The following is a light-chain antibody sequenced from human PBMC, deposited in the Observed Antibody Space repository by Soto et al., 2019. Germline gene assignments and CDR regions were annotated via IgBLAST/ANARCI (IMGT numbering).Light chain of an antibody. CDR3: QQSYNTLWT. Sequence: DIQMTQSPSSLSASVGDRVTITCQASQSISSYLNWYQQKPGKAPKLLIYAASRLQSGVPSRFSGSGSGTDFTLTISSLQPEDFATYYCQQSYNTLWTFGQGTKVEIK. V-gene: IGKV1-39*01. CDR2: AAS. J-gene: IGKJ1*01. CDR1: QSISSY.